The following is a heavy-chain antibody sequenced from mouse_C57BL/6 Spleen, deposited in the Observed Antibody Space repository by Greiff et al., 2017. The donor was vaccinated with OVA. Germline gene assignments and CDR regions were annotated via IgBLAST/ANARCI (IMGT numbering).Heavy chain of an antibody. CDR2: ISSGGSYP. CDR1: GFTFSSYG. D-gene: IGHD2-4*01. CDR3: ARRGIAYDYDRDWYIDV. Sequence: EVKLVESGGDLVKPGGSLKLSCAASGFTFSSYGMSWVRQTPEKRLEWVATISSGGSYPYYPDSVKGRFPISRDNAKNPLYLQMSRLKTEDTAMYYCARRGIAYDYDRDWYIDVWGTGTTVTVSS. V-gene: IGHV5-6*02. J-gene: IGHJ1*03.